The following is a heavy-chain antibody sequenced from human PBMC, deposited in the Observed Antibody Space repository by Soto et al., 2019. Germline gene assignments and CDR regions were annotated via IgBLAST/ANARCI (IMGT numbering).Heavy chain of an antibody. Sequence: GESLKISCKGSGYSFTSYWIGWVRQMHGKSLEWMGIIYPGDSDTRYSPSFQGQVTISADKSISTAYLQWSSLKASDTAMYYCARQGGYCSGGSCYYSYFEYWGQVTRVTVST. D-gene: IGHD2-15*01. CDR3: ARQGGYCSGGSCYYSYFEY. J-gene: IGHJ4*02. V-gene: IGHV5-51*01. CDR2: IYPGDSDT. CDR1: GYSFTSYW.